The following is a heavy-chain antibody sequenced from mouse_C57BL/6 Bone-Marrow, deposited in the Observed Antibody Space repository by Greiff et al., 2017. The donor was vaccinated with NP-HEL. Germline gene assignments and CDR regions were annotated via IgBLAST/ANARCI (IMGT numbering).Heavy chain of an antibody. CDR1: GFTFSDYG. D-gene: IGHD2-1*01. Sequence: EVNLVESGGGLVKPGGSLKLSCAASGFTFSDYGMHWVRQAPEKGLEWVAYISSGSSTIYYADTVKGRFTISRDNAKNTLFLQMTSLRSEDTAMYYCARGGNYGDYAMDYWGQGTSVTVSS. CDR3: ARGGNYGDYAMDY. J-gene: IGHJ4*01. CDR2: ISSGSSTI. V-gene: IGHV5-17*01.